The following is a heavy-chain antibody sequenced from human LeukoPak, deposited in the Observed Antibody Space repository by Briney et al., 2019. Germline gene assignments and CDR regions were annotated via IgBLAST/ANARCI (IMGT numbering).Heavy chain of an antibody. Sequence: SETLSPTCTASGGSISYYYWSWIRQSPGKGLEWIGYIYYSGTTNYNPSLKSRVTISVDTSKNQFSLQLRSVTAADTAVYYCAREDPQTTVPEGMDVWGQGTTVTVSS. CDR3: AREDPQTTVPEGMDV. J-gene: IGHJ6*02. CDR2: IYYSGTT. V-gene: IGHV4-59*01. D-gene: IGHD4-17*01. CDR1: GGSISYYY.